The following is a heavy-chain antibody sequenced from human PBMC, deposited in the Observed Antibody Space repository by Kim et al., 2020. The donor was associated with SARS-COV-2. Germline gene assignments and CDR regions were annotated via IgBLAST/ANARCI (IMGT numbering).Heavy chain of an antibody. J-gene: IGHJ6*02. V-gene: IGHV1-3*01. CDR1: GYTFTSYA. CDR3: ARGWGYCSGGSCYSVLGMDV. D-gene: IGHD2-15*01. Sequence: ASVKVSCKASGYTFTSYAMHWVRQAPGQRLEWMGWINAGNGNTKYSQKFQGRVTITRDTSASTAYMELSSLRSEDTAVYYCARGWGYCSGGSCYSVLGMDVWGQGTTVTVSS. CDR2: INAGNGNT.